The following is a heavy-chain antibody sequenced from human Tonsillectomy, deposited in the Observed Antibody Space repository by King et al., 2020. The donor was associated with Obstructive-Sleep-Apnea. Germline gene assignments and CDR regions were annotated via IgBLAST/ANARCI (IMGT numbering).Heavy chain of an antibody. CDR3: ARIPAGGLGFVDY. CDR2: IIPFLTIT. CDR1: GGTFDSYS. V-gene: IGHV1-69*09. J-gene: IGHJ4*02. Sequence: VQLVQSGAEVKKPGSSVKVSCETSGGTFDSYSINWVRQAPGQGLEWMGRIIPFLTITNYAQKFQGRVSITADRSTSTAYMELSSLSSEDTAIYYCARIPAGGLGFVDYWGQGTLVTVSS. D-gene: IGHD6-13*01.